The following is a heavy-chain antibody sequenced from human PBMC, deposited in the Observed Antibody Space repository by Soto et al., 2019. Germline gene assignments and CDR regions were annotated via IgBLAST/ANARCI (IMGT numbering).Heavy chain of an antibody. CDR3: ARHTILTIAAAGTWFDP. CDR1: GGSISSSSYY. CDR2: IYYSGST. V-gene: IGHV4-39*01. D-gene: IGHD6-13*01. Sequence: QLQLQESGPGLVKPSETLSLTCTVSGGSISSSSYYWGWIRQPPGKGLEWIGSIYYSGSTYYNPSRKSRVTISVDTSTNAFSLKLSSVTAADTAVYYCARHTILTIAAAGTWFDPWGQGTLVTVSS. J-gene: IGHJ5*02.